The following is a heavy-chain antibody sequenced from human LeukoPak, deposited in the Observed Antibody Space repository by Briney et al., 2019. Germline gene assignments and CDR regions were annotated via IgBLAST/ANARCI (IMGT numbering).Heavy chain of an antibody. CDR2: IKEDGSET. CDR1: GFIFKKYW. D-gene: IGHD1-26*01. J-gene: IGHJ4*02. V-gene: IGHV3-7*01. Sequence: PGGSLRLSCAASGFIFKKYWMNWVRQVPGKGLECLANIKEDGSETYYADSVKGRFTISRDNSKNTLYLQMNSLRAEDTAVYYCARVSTLGPFDYWGQGTLVTVSS. CDR3: ARVSTLGPFDY.